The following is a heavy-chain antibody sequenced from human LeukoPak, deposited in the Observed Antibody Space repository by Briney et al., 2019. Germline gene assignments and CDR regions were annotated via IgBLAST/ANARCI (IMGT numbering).Heavy chain of an antibody. Sequence: GGSLRLSCAASGFTFSDYYMSWIRQAPGKGLEWVSYISSSGSTIYYADSVKGRFTISRDNAKSTLYLQMNSLRAEDTAVYYCARVRGGSGSSYAADAFDIWGQGTMVTVSS. J-gene: IGHJ3*02. V-gene: IGHV3-11*04. CDR1: GFTFSDYY. CDR3: ARVRGGSGSSYAADAFDI. CDR2: ISSSGSTI. D-gene: IGHD1-26*01.